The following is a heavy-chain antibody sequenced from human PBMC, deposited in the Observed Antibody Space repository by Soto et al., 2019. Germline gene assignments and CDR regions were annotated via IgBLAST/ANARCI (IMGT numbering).Heavy chain of an antibody. CDR1: GDSVSSSSVA. V-gene: IGHV6-1*01. J-gene: IGHJ6*02. Sequence: SQTLSLTCVISGDSVSSSSVAWDWVRQSPSRGLEWLGRTYYRSRWYSDFAVSVRGRIVINADTSKNQFSLQLNSVTPEDTAVYFCARSEEDSDYYYYGLDVWGQGTTVTVSS. CDR2: TYYRSRWYS. CDR3: ARSEEDSDYYYYGLDV. D-gene: IGHD2-15*01.